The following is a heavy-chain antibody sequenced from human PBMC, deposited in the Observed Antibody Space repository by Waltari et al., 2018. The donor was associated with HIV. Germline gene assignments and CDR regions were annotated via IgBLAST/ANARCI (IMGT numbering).Heavy chain of an antibody. V-gene: IGHV3-9*01. J-gene: IGHJ6*02. CDR2: ISWNSGSI. D-gene: IGHD6-19*01. Sequence: EVRLVESGGGLLQPGRCLGLLWADCGYPFGDFSLRWVRQAPGKGLEWVSGISWNSGSIGYADSVKGRFTISRDNAKNSLYLQMNSLRDEDTALYYCAKESMAGLYYYYGMDVWGQGTTVTVSS. CDR1: GYPFGDFS. CDR3: AKESMAGLYYYYGMDV.